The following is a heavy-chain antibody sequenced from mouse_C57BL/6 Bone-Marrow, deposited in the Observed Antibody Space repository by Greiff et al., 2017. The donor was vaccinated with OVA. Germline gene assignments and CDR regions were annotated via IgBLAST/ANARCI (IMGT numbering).Heavy chain of an antibody. CDR2: INPGSGGT. Sequence: VQLQESGAELVRPGTSVKVSCKASGYAFTNYLIEWVKQRPGQGLEWIGVINPGSGGTNYNEKFKGKATLTADKASSTAYMQLSSLTSEDSAVYFCARVGDGYYAWFAYWGQGTLVTVSA. CDR1: GYAFTNYL. V-gene: IGHV1-54*01. D-gene: IGHD2-3*01. J-gene: IGHJ3*01. CDR3: ARVGDGYYAWFAY.